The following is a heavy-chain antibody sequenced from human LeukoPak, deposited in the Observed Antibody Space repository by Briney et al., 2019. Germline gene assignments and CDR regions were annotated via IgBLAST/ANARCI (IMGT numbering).Heavy chain of an antibody. CDR2: IYYSGST. D-gene: IGHD6-13*01. J-gene: IGHJ4*02. CDR1: GGSISSSSYY. CDR3: ARIRLSSWSDY. V-gene: IGHV4-39*01. Sequence: PSQTLSLTCTVSGGSISSSSYYWGWIRQPPGKGLEWIGSIYYSGSTYYNPSLKSRVTISVDTSKNQFSLKLSSVTAAGTAVYYCARIRLSSWSDYWGQGTLVTVSS.